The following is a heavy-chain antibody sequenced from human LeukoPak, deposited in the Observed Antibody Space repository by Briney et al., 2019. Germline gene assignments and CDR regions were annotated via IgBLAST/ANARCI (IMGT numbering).Heavy chain of an antibody. D-gene: IGHD3-22*01. CDR3: AKSLYYDSSGRAFDI. J-gene: IGHJ3*02. Sequence: ASVKVSCKASGYTLTSYDMHWVRQAPGQGLEWMGIINPSGGSTSYAQKFQGRVTMTRDTSTSTVYMELSSLRSEDTAVYYCAKSLYYDSSGRAFDIWGQGTMVTVSS. V-gene: IGHV1-46*01. CDR2: INPSGGST. CDR1: GYTLTSYD.